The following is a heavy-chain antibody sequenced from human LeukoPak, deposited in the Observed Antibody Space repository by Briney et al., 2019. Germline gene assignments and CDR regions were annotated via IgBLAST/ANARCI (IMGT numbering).Heavy chain of an antibody. Sequence: PGGSLILSCAASGFTFSSYGMHWVRQAPGKGLEWVAFIRYDGSNKYYADSVKGRFTISRDNSKNTLYLQMNSLRAEDTAVYYCAKDACSGGSCYLDYWGQGTLVTVSS. CDR2: IRYDGSNK. D-gene: IGHD2-15*01. CDR3: AKDACSGGSCYLDY. J-gene: IGHJ4*02. CDR1: GFTFSSYG. V-gene: IGHV3-30*02.